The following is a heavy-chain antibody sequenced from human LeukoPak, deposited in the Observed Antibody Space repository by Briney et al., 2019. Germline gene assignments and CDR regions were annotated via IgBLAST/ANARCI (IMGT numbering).Heavy chain of an antibody. CDR3: ASGSSGDY. J-gene: IGHJ4*02. Sequence: GGSLRLSCAASGFTFSSFWMSWVRQAPGKGLEWVANIKEDGSEKYYVDSVKGRFTISRDNAKNSLYLQMNSLRVEDPAVYYCASGSSGDYWGQGTLVTVSS. V-gene: IGHV3-7*02. CDR2: IKEDGSEK. D-gene: IGHD6-25*01. CDR1: GFTFSSFW.